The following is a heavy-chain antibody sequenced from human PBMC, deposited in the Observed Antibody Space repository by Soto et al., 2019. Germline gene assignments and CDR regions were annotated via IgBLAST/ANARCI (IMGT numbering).Heavy chain of an antibody. V-gene: IGHV1-24*01. J-gene: IGHJ4*02. CDR3: STVISHDYGDYAGFLEGVYCFGS. CDR2: LNPADGET. Sequence: QVQLVQSGAEAKKPGASVKVSCKVSGHTLTELVIHWVRQSPGKGLEWMGGLNPADGETIYSQNFQGRVTMTEDTSTDTVYMEFSSLRSEDTAVYFCSTVISHDYGDYAGFLEGVYCFGSWGQGTLVTVSS. D-gene: IGHD4-17*01. CDR1: GHTLTELV.